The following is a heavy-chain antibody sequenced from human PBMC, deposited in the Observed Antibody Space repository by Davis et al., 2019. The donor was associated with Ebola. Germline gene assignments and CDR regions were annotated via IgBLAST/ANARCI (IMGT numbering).Heavy chain of an antibody. J-gene: IGHJ4*02. CDR3: ARDTMVRGVFQPLFDY. V-gene: IGHV3-23*01. CDR1: GFVFSSYA. CDR2: ISESGDTT. Sequence: GESLKISCVSSGFVFSSYAMTWVRQAPGKGLEWVAGISESGDTTLYRDSVKGRFTISRDNSKNTQYLQMSSLRADDTAVYYCARDTMVRGVFQPLFDYWGQGTLVTVSS. D-gene: IGHD3-10*01.